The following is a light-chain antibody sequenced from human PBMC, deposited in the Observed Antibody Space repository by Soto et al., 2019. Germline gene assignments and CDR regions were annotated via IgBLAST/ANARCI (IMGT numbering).Light chain of an antibody. J-gene: IGLJ3*02. V-gene: IGLV2-14*01. CDR2: EVS. CDR1: SSDVGAYNY. Sequence: QSVLTQPASVSGSPGQSITISCTGTSSDVGAYNYVSWYQQYPGKVPKLMIYEVSNRPSGISNRFSGSKSGNTASLTISGLQAEDEADYYCSSYTSSRTWVFGGGTKLTVL. CDR3: SSYTSSRTWV.